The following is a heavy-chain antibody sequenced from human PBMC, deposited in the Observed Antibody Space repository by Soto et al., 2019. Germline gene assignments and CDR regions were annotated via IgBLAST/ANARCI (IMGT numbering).Heavy chain of an antibody. CDR2: ISGSGGST. V-gene: IGHV3-23*01. J-gene: IGHJ4*02. CDR3: AKRLTHEGYYFDY. Sequence: GGSLRLSCAASGFTFSSYAMSWVRQASGKGLEWVSAISGSGGSTYYADSVKGRFTISRDNSKNTLYLQMNSLRAEDTAVYYCAKRLTHEGYYFDYWGQGTLVTVSS. CDR1: GFTFSSYA. D-gene: IGHD2-21*02.